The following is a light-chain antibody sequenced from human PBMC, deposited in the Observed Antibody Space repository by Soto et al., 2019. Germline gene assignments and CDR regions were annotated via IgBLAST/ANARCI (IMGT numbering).Light chain of an antibody. Sequence: EIVMTQSPATLSVSPGERATLSCRASQSVSSNLAWYQQKPGQAPMLLIYGASTRATGIPARFSGSGSGTEFTLTISSLQSEDFAVYSCQQYNNWPPWTFGQGTKVEIK. V-gene: IGKV3-15*01. J-gene: IGKJ1*01. CDR3: QQYNNWPPWT. CDR2: GAS. CDR1: QSVSSN.